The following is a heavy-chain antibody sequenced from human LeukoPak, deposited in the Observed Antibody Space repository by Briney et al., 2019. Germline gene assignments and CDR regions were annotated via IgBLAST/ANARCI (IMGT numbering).Heavy chain of an antibody. CDR2: ISGSDAST. D-gene: IGHD3-22*01. CDR3: AKSPAYYYDSSSYTRLDY. Sequence: PGGSLRLSCAASGFTFSSYAMSWVRQAPGKGLEWVSSISGSDASTYHADSVKGRFTISRDNSKNTLHLQMNSLRAEDTAVYYCAKSPAYYYDSSSYTRLDYWGQGTLVTVSS. V-gene: IGHV3-23*01. J-gene: IGHJ4*02. CDR1: GFTFSSYA.